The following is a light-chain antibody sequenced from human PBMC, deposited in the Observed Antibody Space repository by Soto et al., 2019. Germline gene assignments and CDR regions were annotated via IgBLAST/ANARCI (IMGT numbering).Light chain of an antibody. CDR1: QSILSSSNNKNF. CDR3: QQYYGAPIT. CDR2: WAS. J-gene: IGKJ5*01. V-gene: IGKV4-1*01. Sequence: DIVMTQSPDSVAVSLGERATINCKSSQSILSSSNNKNFLAWYQQRPGQPLKLLISWASTRESGVPDRFSGTGSVTDFNLTVSSLQAEDVAVYYCQQYYGAPITFGQGTRLEIK.